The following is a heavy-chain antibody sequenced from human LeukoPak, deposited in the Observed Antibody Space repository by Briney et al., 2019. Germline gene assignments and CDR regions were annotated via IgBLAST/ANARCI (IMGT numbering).Heavy chain of an antibody. CDR2: ISYDGSNK. Sequence: GGSLRLSCAASGFTFSSYGMHWVRQAPGKGLEWVAVISYDGSNKYYADSVKGRFTISRDNAKNSLYLQMNSLRAEDTAVYYCARDRAVADYWGQGTLVTVSS. CDR3: ARDRAVADY. CDR1: GFTFSSYG. D-gene: IGHD6-19*01. J-gene: IGHJ4*02. V-gene: IGHV3-30*03.